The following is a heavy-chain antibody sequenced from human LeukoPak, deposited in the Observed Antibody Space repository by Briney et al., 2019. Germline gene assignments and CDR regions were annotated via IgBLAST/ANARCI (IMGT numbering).Heavy chain of an antibody. J-gene: IGHJ4*02. V-gene: IGHV3-23*01. Sequence: PGGSLRLSCAASGFTFSNYAMNWVRQAPGKGLEWVSFISGSGTTTQYADSVKGRFTISSDNSKNMLYLQTNSLRAEDTAVYYCVRDRNALQFLDFWGQGTVVTVSS. CDR1: GFTFSNYA. D-gene: IGHD3-3*01. CDR3: VRDRNALQFLDF. CDR2: ISGSGTTT.